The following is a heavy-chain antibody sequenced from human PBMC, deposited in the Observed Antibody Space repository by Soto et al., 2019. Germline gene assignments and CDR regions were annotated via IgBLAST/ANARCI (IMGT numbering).Heavy chain of an antibody. CDR3: ARGVYCSSISCSRRYYYYYYMDV. V-gene: IGHV1-3*01. CDR1: GYTFTSYA. J-gene: IGHJ6*03. CDR2: INAGNGNT. Sequence: ASVKVSCKASGYTFTSYAMHWVRQAPGQRLEWMGWINAGNGNTKYSQKFQGRVTITRDTSASTAYMELSSLRSEDTAVYYCARGVYCSSISCSRRYYYYYYMDVWGKRPTVTVSS. D-gene: IGHD2-2*01.